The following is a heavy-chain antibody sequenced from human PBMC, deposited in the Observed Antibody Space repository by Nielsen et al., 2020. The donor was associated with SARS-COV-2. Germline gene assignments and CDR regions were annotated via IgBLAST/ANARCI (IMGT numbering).Heavy chain of an antibody. J-gene: IGHJ6*03. Sequence: ASVKVSCKASGYTFTSYDINWVRQATGQGLEWMGWMNPNSGNTDYAQKFQGRVTMTRNTSISTAYMELSSRRSEDTAVYYCARGVYCSGGSCYYYYYYMDVWGKGTTVTVSS. CDR2: MNPNSGNT. V-gene: IGHV1-8*01. CDR1: GYTFTSYD. CDR3: ARGVYCSGGSCYYYYYYMDV. D-gene: IGHD2-15*01.